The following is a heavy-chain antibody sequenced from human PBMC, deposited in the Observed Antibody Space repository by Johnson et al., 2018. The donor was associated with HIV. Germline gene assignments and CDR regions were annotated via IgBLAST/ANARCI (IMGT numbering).Heavy chain of an antibody. CDR2: VYSGGTT. J-gene: IGHJ3*02. CDR3: AREVGLWFGELRSVDAFDI. D-gene: IGHD3-10*01. Sequence: VQLVESGGGLVQPGGSLRLSCAASGFTVSSNYLSWVRQAPGKGLESVSVVYSGGTTHYADSVKGRSTISRDNSKNTLYLQMKSLRDEDTALYYCAREVGLWFGELRSVDAFDIWGQGTMVTVSS. CDR1: GFTVSSNY. V-gene: IGHV3-66*01.